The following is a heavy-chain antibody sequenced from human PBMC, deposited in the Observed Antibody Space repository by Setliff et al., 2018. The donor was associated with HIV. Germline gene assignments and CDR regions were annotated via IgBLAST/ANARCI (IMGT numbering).Heavy chain of an antibody. CDR2: IYYSGTT. Sequence: SETLSLTCSVSGGSINSDNYYWGWIRQAPGKGLEWIGSIYYSGTTYYNPSLKSRVTISVDTTTNQVSLQVNSVTAVDTAVYYCARQREVYGTVYYYYMDVWGKGTTVTVSS. D-gene: IGHD4-17*01. CDR1: GGSINSDNYY. J-gene: IGHJ6*03. CDR3: ARQREVYGTVYYYYMDV. V-gene: IGHV4-39*01.